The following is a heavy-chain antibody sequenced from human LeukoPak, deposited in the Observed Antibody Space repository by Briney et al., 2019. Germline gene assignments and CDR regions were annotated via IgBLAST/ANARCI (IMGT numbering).Heavy chain of an antibody. D-gene: IGHD3-10*01. CDR3: ARDSLGWFGELFSDY. J-gene: IGHJ4*02. V-gene: IGHV3-48*03. Sequence: GGSLRLSCAASGFTFSSYEMNWVRQAPGKGLEWVSYISSSGSTIYYADSVKGRFTISRDNAKNSLYLQMNSLRAEDTAVYYCARDSLGWFGELFSDYWGQGTLVTVSS. CDR1: GFTFSSYE. CDR2: ISSSGSTI.